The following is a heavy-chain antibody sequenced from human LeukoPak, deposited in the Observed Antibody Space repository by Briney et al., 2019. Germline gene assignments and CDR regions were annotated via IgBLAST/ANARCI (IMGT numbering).Heavy chain of an antibody. V-gene: IGHV1-2*02. CDR1: GYIFTGYY. CDR2: INPNSGGT. CDR3: ARDRRYCSGGSCRLDWFDP. Sequence: ASVKVSCKASGYIFTGYYMHWVRQAPGQGLEWMGWINPNSGGTNYAQKFQGRVTMTRDTSISTAYMELSRLRSDDTAVYYCARDRRYCSGGSCRLDWFDPWGQGTLVTVSS. J-gene: IGHJ5*02. D-gene: IGHD2-15*01.